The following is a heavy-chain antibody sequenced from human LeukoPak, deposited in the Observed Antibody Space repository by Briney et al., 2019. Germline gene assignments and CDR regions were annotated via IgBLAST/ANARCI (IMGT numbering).Heavy chain of an antibody. V-gene: IGHV4-59*01. Sequence: SETLSLTCTVSDDSITMYYWTWIRQPPAKGLEWIGYADHTGSTKFNPSLNGRVSISRDTSNNFFSLRLRSVTAADTAVYFCARGRVSSSTWYSTYYYFFYMDFWGKGTTITVSS. D-gene: IGHD4-11*01. CDR1: DDSITMYY. CDR2: ADHTGST. J-gene: IGHJ6*03. CDR3: ARGRVSSSTWYSTYYYFFYMDF.